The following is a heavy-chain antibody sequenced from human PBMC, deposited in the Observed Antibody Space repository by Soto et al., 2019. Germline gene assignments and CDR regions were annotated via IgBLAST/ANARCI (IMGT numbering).Heavy chain of an antibody. CDR1: GFSVSNRY. CDR3: TRDIGGRWAY. D-gene: IGHD3-16*01. V-gene: IGHV3-53*01. Sequence: GGSLRLSCAASGFSVSNRYMSWVRQAPGKGLEWVSVIYSGGTTYYADSVRGRFTISRDNARNTLYLEMNSLRAEDTALYYCTRDIGGRWAYWGPGTLVTVSS. J-gene: IGHJ4*02. CDR2: IYSGGTT.